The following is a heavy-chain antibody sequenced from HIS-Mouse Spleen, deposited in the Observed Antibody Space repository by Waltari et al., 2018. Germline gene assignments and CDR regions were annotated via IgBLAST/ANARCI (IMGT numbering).Heavy chain of an antibody. J-gene: IGHJ2*01. CDR1: GAPISSRIYY. V-gene: IGHV4-39*07. Sequence: QLQLQESGPGLVKPSETLSLTCTVAGAPISSRIYYWGWIRQPPGTGLEWIGSIYYSGSTYYNPSLKSRVTISVDTSKNQFSLKLSSVTAADTAVYYCAREIPYSSSWYDWYFDLWGRGTLVTVSS. CDR2: IYYSGST. CDR3: AREIPYSSSWYDWYFDL. D-gene: IGHD6-13*01.